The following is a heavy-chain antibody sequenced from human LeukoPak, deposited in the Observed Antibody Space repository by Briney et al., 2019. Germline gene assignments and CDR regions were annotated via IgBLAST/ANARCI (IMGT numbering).Heavy chain of an antibody. CDR3: ARKEGSYSCDY. CDR1: GFTFSSYS. Sequence: GGSLRLSCAASGFTFSSYSMNWVRQAPGKGLEWVSSITSSSSYIYYADSVKGRFTISRDNAKNSLYLQMNSPRADDTAVYYCARKEGSYSCDYWGQGTLVTVSS. CDR2: ITSSSSYI. V-gene: IGHV3-21*01. D-gene: IGHD1-26*01. J-gene: IGHJ4*02.